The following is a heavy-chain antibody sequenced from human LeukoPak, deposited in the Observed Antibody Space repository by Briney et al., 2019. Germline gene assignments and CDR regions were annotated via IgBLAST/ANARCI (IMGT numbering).Heavy chain of an antibody. CDR2: IYTSGST. CDR3: ARDGSSLYGSGSYYNLAPFDY. J-gene: IGHJ4*02. Sequence: PSETLSLTCTVSGGSISSYYWSWIRQPAGKGLEWIGRIYTSGSTNYNPSLKSRVTMSVDTSKNQFSLKLSSVTAADTAVYYCARDGSSLYGSGSYYNLAPFDYWGQGTLVTVSS. D-gene: IGHD3-10*01. V-gene: IGHV4-4*07. CDR1: GGSISSYY.